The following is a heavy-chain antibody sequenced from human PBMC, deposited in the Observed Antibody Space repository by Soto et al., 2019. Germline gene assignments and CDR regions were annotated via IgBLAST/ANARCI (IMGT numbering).Heavy chain of an antibody. CDR2: ISYDGSNK. Sequence: QVQLVESGGGVVQPGRSLRLSCAASGFTFSSYDMHWVRQAPGKGLEWVAVISYDGSNKYYADSVKGRFTISRDNSKNPLYLQMNSLRAEDTAVYYCAKEAVGATPDYWGQGTLVTVSS. CDR3: AKEAVGATPDY. V-gene: IGHV3-30*18. D-gene: IGHD1-26*01. CDR1: GFTFSSYD. J-gene: IGHJ4*02.